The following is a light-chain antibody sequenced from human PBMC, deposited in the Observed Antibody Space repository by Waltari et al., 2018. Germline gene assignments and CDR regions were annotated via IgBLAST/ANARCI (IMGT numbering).Light chain of an antibody. CDR2: EGS. CDR1: SNDVGSYNL. J-gene: IGLJ2*01. CDR3: CSYASGSTII. Sequence: QSALTQPASVSGSPGQSITISCTGTSNDVGSYNLVSWYQRHPGKAPELLTYEGSKRPSGVANLFSGSKSGNTASLTISGLQAEDEADYFCCSYASGSTIIFGGGTKLTVL. V-gene: IGLV2-23*01.